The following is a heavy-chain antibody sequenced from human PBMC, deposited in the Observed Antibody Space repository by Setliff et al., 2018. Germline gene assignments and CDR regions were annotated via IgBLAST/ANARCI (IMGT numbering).Heavy chain of an antibody. Sequence: GGSLRLSCAAPGFTFSSYWMSWVRQAPGKGLEWVANIKQDGSEKYYVDSVKGRFTISRDNAKNSLYLQMNSLRAEDTAMYYCARDATYYDFWSDYSPDAFDIWGQGTMVTVSS. CDR2: IKQDGSEK. V-gene: IGHV3-7*01. J-gene: IGHJ3*02. CDR3: ARDATYYDFWSDYSPDAFDI. CDR1: GFTFSSYW. D-gene: IGHD3-3*01.